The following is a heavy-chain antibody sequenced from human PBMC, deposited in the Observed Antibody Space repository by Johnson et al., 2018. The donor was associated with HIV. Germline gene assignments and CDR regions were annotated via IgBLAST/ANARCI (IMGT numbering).Heavy chain of an antibody. J-gene: IGHJ3*02. CDR3: AKIIGYSSGLEI. V-gene: IGHV3-30*18. CDR2: ISYDGSNK. Sequence: VQLVESGGGVVQPGRSLRLSCAASGFTFSSYAMHWVRHAPGKGLEWVAVISYDGSNKYYADSVKGRFTISRDNSKNTLYLQMNSLRAEDTAVYYCAKIIGYSSGLEIWGQGTMVTVSS. D-gene: IGHD6-19*01. CDR1: GFTFSSYA.